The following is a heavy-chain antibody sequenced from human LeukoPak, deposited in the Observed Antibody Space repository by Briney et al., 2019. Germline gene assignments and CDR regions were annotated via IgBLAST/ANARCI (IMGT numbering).Heavy chain of an antibody. CDR2: IWYDGSNK. J-gene: IGHJ4*02. CDR3: ATAVASSSGWYADY. V-gene: IGHV3-33*01. Sequence: GRSLRLSCAASGFTFRSYGMHWVRQAPGKGLEWVAVIWYDGSNKYYADSVKGRFTVSRDNSKNTLYLQMNSLRAEDTAVYYCATAVASSSGWYADYWGQGTLVTVSS. CDR1: GFTFRSYG. D-gene: IGHD6-19*01.